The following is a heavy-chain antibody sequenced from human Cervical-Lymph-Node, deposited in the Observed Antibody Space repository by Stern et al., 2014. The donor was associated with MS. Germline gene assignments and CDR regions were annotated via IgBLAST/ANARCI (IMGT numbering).Heavy chain of an antibody. Sequence: QVQLVQSGAEVKKPGSSVKVSCKASGDTFSSYAISWVRQAPGQGLEWLGGIIPIFGIANYAQNFRGRVTITADESTSTIYMELSSLRSEDTAMYFCARTYYYGSGTYDYYYYAMDVWGQGTTVTVSS. CDR3: ARTYYYGSGTYDYYYYAMDV. CDR2: IIPIFGIA. CDR1: GDTFSSYA. V-gene: IGHV1-69*01. J-gene: IGHJ6*02. D-gene: IGHD3-10*01.